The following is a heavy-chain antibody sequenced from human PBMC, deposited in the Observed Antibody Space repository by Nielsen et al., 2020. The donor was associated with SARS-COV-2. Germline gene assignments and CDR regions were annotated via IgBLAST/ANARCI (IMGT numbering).Heavy chain of an antibody. Sequence: GEPLKISCAASGFTFSRYDMSWVRQAPGKGLEWVSAISGSGGSTYDADSVKGRFTISRDNSKNTLYLQMNSLRAEDTAVYYCAKDPSSSWFLYNYWGQGTLVTVSS. D-gene: IGHD6-13*01. CDR2: ISGSGGST. V-gene: IGHV3-23*01. J-gene: IGHJ4*02. CDR3: AKDPSSSWFLYNY. CDR1: GFTFSRYD.